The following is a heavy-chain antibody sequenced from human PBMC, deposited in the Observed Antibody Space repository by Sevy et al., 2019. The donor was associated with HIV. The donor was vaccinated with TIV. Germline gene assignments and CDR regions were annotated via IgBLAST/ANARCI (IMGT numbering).Heavy chain of an antibody. D-gene: IGHD3-16*01. CDR2: IRYDGSNK. V-gene: IGHV3-30*02. Sequence: GGSLRLSCAASGFTFSSYGMHWVRQAPGKGLEWVAFIRYDGSNKYYADSMKGRFTISRDNSKNTLYLQMNSLRAEDTAVYYCAKLSKGLRPPHFDYWGQGTLVTVSS. CDR1: GFTFSSYG. J-gene: IGHJ4*02. CDR3: AKLSKGLRPPHFDY.